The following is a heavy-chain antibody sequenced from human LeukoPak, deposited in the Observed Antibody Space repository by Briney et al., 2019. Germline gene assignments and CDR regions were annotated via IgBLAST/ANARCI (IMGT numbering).Heavy chain of an antibody. CDR2: INPNSGGT. Sequence: ASVKVSCKASGYTFTGYYMHWVRQAPGQGLEWMGWINPNSGGTNYAQKFQGRVTMTRDTSIGTAYMELSRLRSDDTAVYYCARDPQSLVAASVDNWFDPWGQGTLVTVSS. V-gene: IGHV1-2*02. D-gene: IGHD2-15*01. CDR1: GYTFTGYY. J-gene: IGHJ5*02. CDR3: ARDPQSLVAASVDNWFDP.